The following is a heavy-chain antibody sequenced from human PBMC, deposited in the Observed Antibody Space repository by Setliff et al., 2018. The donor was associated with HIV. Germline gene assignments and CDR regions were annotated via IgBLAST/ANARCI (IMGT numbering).Heavy chain of an antibody. V-gene: IGHV1-18*01. CDR3: ARLGSGWSDSYYYAMDV. D-gene: IGHD6-19*01. CDR1: GYTFTTFG. J-gene: IGHJ6*02. CDR2: ISAYNGHT. Sequence: ASVKVSCKASGYTFTTFGISWVRQAPGQGLEWMGWISAYNGHTNYAQKFQGRVTMTTDTSTSTAYMELRSLRSYDTAVYYFARLGSGWSDSYYYAMDVWGQGTTVTVSS.